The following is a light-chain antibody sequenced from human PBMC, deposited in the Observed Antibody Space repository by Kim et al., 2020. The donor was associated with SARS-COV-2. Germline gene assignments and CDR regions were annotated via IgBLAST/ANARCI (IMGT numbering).Light chain of an antibody. CDR1: QDIADS. CDR3: QQYSQIPWT. Sequence: DIQMTQSPSSLSAFIGDRVTITCRASQDIADSVAWYQQKPGGAPKSPIYAASRLRSDVPSKFSGSGSGSQFTLTISNLQPGDIAIYFCQQYSQIPWTFGQGTKLEI. CDR2: AAS. J-gene: IGKJ2*01. V-gene: IGKV1-16*02.